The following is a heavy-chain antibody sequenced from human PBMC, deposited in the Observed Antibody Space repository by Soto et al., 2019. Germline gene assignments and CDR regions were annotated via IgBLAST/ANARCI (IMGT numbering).Heavy chain of an antibody. CDR3: AREPRSGWTVFPVDY. D-gene: IGHD6-19*01. CDR2: MNPNSGNT. CDR1: GYTFTSYD. J-gene: IGHJ4*02. Sequence: ASVKVSCKASGYTFTSYDINWVRQATGQGLEWMGWMNPNSGNTGYAKKFQGRVTMNRNTSISTAYMELSSLGSEETAVYYCAREPRSGWTVFPVDYWGQGTLVTVSS. V-gene: IGHV1-8*01.